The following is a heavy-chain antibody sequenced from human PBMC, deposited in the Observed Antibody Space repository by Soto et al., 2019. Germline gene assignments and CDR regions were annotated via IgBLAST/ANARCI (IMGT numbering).Heavy chain of an antibody. CDR2: IKQYGSEK. Sequence: GGSLRLSCAASGCTLSSSWMSWVRQAPGKGLEWVANIKQYGSEKYYVDSVKGRFTISRDNAKNSLYLQMNSLRADDTAVYYCARFYHYSRGFLPSPYYYYYGMDVWGKGTMVTASS. CDR1: GCTLSSSW. D-gene: IGHD3-22*01. V-gene: IGHV3-7*04. CDR3: ARFYHYSRGFLPSPYYYYYGMDV. J-gene: IGHJ6*04.